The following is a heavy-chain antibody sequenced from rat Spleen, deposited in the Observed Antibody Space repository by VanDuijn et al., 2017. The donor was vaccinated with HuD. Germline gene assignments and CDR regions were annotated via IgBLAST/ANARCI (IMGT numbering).Heavy chain of an antibody. J-gene: IGHJ2*01. Sequence: QVQLKESGPGLVQPSETLSLTCTVSGFSLTSYSVSWVRQPSGKGPEWIAAISSGGSTYYNSALKSRLSISRDTSKSQVFLKMNSLQTEDTAMYFCARSGRDWGQGVMVTVSS. V-gene: IGHV2-6*01. D-gene: IGHD4-3*01. CDR3: ARSGRD. CDR1: GFSLTSYS. CDR2: ISSGGST.